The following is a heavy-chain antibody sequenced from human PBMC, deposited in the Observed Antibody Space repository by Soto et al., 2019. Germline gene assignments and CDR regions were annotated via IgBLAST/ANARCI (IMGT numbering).Heavy chain of an antibody. CDR1: GFTFSSYG. D-gene: IGHD2-15*01. J-gene: IGHJ1*01. Sequence: SLRLSCAASGFTFSSYGMHWVRQAPGKGLEWVAVISYDGSNKYYADSVKGRFTISRDNSKNTLYLQMNSLRAEDTAAYYCAKEGSGKYFQHWGQGTLVTVSS. V-gene: IGHV3-30*18. CDR3: AKEGSGKYFQH. CDR2: ISYDGSNK.